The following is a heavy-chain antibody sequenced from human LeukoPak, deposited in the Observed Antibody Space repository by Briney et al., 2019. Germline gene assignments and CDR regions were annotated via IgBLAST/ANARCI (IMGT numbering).Heavy chain of an antibody. CDR2: INHSGST. CDR1: GGSFSGYY. CDR3: ARGRVVVVAATRYYYYGMDV. D-gene: IGHD2-15*01. Sequence: SETLSLTCAVYGGSFSGYYWSWIRQPPGKGLEWIGEINHSGSTNYNPSLKSRVTISVDTSKNQFSLKLSSVTAADTAVYYCARGRVVVVAATRYYYYGMDVWGKGTTVTVSS. J-gene: IGHJ6*04. V-gene: IGHV4-34*01.